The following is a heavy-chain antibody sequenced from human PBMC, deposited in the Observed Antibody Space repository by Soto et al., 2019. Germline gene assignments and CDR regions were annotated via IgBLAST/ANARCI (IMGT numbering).Heavy chain of an antibody. Sequence: LRLSCAASGFTFSSHEMNWVRQAPGKGLEWISYISGSGVTTYYADSVRGRFIVSRDNAQESLFLQMNSLRVEDTAIYYCARGGVYWGQGTLVTVSS. J-gene: IGHJ4*02. D-gene: IGHD2-8*01. CDR1: GFTFSSHE. V-gene: IGHV3-48*03. CDR2: ISGSGVTT. CDR3: ARGGVY.